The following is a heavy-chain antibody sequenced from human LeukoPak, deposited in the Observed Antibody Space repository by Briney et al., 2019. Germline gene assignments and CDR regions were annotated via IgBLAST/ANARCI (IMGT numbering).Heavy chain of an antibody. CDR3: AKKEGYYDSSGYYPGAFDF. CDR1: GFTFSSYE. J-gene: IGHJ3*01. Sequence: GGSLRLSCAASGFTFSSYEMNWVRQAPGKGLEWVSYISSSGSTIYYADSVKGRFTISRDNAKNSLYLQMNSLRAEDTAVYYCAKKEGYYDSSGYYPGAFDFWGQGTMVTVSS. CDR2: ISSSGSTI. V-gene: IGHV3-48*03. D-gene: IGHD3-22*01.